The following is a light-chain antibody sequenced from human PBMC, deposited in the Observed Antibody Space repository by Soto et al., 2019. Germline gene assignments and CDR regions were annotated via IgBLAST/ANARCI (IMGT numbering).Light chain of an antibody. J-gene: IGKJ1*01. CDR1: QSIRSW. V-gene: IGKV1-5*01. CDR3: QQYNSYTWT. Sequence: DIQMTQSPSTLAASVGDRVTITCRASQSIRSWLEWYRQTPGKAPKIXIYDASRLASGVPSLFICSGAGPACTRTITSLQPDDVATACCQQYNSYTWTFGQGTQVDIK. CDR2: DAS.